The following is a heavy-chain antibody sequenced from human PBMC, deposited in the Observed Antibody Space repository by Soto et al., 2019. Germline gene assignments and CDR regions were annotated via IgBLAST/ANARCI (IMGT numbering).Heavy chain of an antibody. J-gene: IGHJ6*01. CDR3: ARGYYDFWSGYLGSAGPAYGMDV. CDR1: GFTFSSYS. V-gene: IGHV3-21*01. D-gene: IGHD3-3*01. CDR2: ISSSSSYI. Sequence: EVQLVESGGGLVKPGGSLRLSCAASGFTFSSYSMNWVRQAPGKGLEWVSSISSSSSYIYYADSVKGRFTISRDNAKNSLYLQMNSLRAEDTAVYYCARGYYDFWSGYLGSAGPAYGMDVW.